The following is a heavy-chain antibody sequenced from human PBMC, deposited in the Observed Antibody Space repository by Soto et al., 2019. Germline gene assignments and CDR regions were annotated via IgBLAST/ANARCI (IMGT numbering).Heavy chain of an antibody. V-gene: IGHV3-33*01. CDR2: IWYDGSNK. Sequence: GGSLRLSCAASGFTFSSYGMHWVRQAPGKGLEWVAVIWYDGSNKYYADFVKGRFTISSDNSKNTLYLQMNSLSAEDTGVYYCARDPVLKGATGFLDFDYWGQGTLVTVSS. J-gene: IGHJ4*02. CDR1: GFTFSSYG. CDR3: ARDPVLKGATGFLDFDY. D-gene: IGHD1-26*01.